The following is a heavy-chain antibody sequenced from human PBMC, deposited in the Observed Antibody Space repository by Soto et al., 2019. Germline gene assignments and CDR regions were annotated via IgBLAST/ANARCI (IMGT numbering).Heavy chain of an antibody. CDR3: VRGASGSWRMDV. V-gene: IGHV3-72*01. CDR2: RRNKANSYST. D-gene: IGHD3-3*01. Sequence: EVQLVDSGGGLVQPGGSLRLSCAASGFTFSDHYMHWVRQAPGKGLEWVGRRRNKANSYSTEYTASGKGRFTIARDVSKNSLYLPMDRLKTEDTAVYYCVRGASGSWRMDVGGQVTSVNVSS. CDR1: GFTFSDHY. J-gene: IGHJ6*02.